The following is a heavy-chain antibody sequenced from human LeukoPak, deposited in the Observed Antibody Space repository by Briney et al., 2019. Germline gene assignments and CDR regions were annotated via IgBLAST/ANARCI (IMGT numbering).Heavy chain of an antibody. V-gene: IGHV4-39*01. D-gene: IGHD6-25*01. CDR1: GGSISSSSYY. Sequence: MSSETLSLTCTVSGGSISSSSYYWGWLRPPPGKGLEWIGSIYYSGSTYYNASVKIRVTISVDTSKNQFYLKLSSVTAADTAVYYCARHPRRAWYFDYWGQGTLVTVSS. J-gene: IGHJ4*02. CDR2: IYYSGST. CDR3: ARHPRRAWYFDY.